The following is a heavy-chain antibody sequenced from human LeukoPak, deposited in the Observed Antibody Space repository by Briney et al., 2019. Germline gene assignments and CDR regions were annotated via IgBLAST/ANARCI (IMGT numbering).Heavy chain of an antibody. Sequence: PSETLSLTCTVSGGSISSSSYYWGWIRQPPGKGLEWIGSIYYSGSTYYNPSLKSRVTISVDTSKNQFSLKLSSVTAADTAVYYCARGPHVSGSWGQGTLVTVSS. CDR1: GGSISSSSYY. D-gene: IGHD3-10*02. J-gene: IGHJ5*02. V-gene: IGHV4-39*07. CDR3: ARGPHVSGS. CDR2: IYYSGST.